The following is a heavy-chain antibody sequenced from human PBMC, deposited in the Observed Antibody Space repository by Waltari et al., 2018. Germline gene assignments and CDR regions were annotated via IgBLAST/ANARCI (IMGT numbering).Heavy chain of an antibody. CDR2: SQFAGST. D-gene: IGHD6-13*01. V-gene: IGHV4-39*07. Sequence: QLQLQESGPGLLKPSETLSLTCSVSGDSIGSGYYYWGWIRQAPGKGLEWIGSSQFAGSTSYNPSLKSRLTISVDTSKNQFSLRLSSVTAADTAVYYCAREVGGSSWSTTPRGDAFDIWGQGTMVTVSS. CDR3: AREVGGSSWSTTPRGDAFDI. J-gene: IGHJ3*02. CDR1: GDSIGSGYYY.